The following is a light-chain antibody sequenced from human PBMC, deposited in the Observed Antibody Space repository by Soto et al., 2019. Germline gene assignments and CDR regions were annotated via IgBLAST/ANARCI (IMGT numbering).Light chain of an antibody. CDR3: QQYGSSQLT. Sequence: EIVLTQSPGTLSLSPGERATLSCRASQSVSSSYLAWYQQKPGQAPRLLIYGASSRATGIPDRFSGSGSVTDFTLTIIRLEPEDFAVYYCQQYGSSQLTFGGGTKVEIK. V-gene: IGKV3-20*01. CDR1: QSVSSSY. J-gene: IGKJ4*01. CDR2: GAS.